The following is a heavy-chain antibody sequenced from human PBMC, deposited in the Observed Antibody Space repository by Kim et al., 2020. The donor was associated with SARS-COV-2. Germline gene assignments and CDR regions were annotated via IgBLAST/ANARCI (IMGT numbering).Heavy chain of an antibody. CDR1: GFTFDDYA. Sequence: GGSLRLSCAASGFTFDDYAMHWVRQAPGKGLEWVSGISWNSGSIGYADSVKGRFTISRDNAKNSLYLQMNSLRAEDTALYYCAKDLTSGSGSYWGDAFDIWGQGTMVTVSS. J-gene: IGHJ3*02. CDR3: AKDLTSGSGSYWGDAFDI. D-gene: IGHD1-26*01. CDR2: ISWNSGSI. V-gene: IGHV3-9*01.